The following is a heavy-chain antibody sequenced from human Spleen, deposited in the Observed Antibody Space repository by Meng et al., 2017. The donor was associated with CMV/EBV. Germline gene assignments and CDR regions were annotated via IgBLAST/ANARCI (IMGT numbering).Heavy chain of an antibody. CDR1: GYTFTSYY. V-gene: IGHV1-46*01. CDR3: ARHTDIVVVAATGGRWDQYYFDY. J-gene: IGHJ4*02. Sequence: ASVKVSCKASGYTFTSYYMHWVRQAPGQGLEWMGIINPSGGSTSYAQKFQGRVTMTRDTSTSTAYMELRSLRSDDTAVYYCARHTDIVVVAATGGRWDQYYFDYWGQGTLVTVSS. CDR2: INPSGGST. D-gene: IGHD2-15*01.